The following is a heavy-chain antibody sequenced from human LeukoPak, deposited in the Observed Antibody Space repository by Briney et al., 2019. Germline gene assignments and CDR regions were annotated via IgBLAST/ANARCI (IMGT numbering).Heavy chain of an antibody. Sequence: GASVKVSCKASGYTFTSYGISWVRQAPGQGLEWMGWISAYNGNTNYAQKLQGRVTMTTDTSTSTAYMELRSLRPDDTAVYYCARRRYCSGGSCYFDYWGQGTLVTVSS. CDR3: ARRRYCSGGSCYFDY. D-gene: IGHD2-15*01. V-gene: IGHV1-18*01. CDR1: GYTFTSYG. CDR2: ISAYNGNT. J-gene: IGHJ4*02.